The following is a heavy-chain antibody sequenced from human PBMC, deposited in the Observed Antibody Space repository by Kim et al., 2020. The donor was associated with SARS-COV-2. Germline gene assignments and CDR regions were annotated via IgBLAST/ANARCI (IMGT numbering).Heavy chain of an antibody. CDR3: ARDQGGYDSSGYEVAFDI. CDR1: GGTFSSYA. V-gene: IGHV1-69*06. CDR2: IIPIFGTA. Sequence: SVKVSCKASGGTFSSYAISWVRQAPGQGLEWMGGIIPIFGTANYAQKFQGRVTITADKSTSTAYMELSSLRSEDTAVYYCARDQGGYDSSGYEVAFDIWGQGTMVTVSS. J-gene: IGHJ3*02. D-gene: IGHD3-22*01.